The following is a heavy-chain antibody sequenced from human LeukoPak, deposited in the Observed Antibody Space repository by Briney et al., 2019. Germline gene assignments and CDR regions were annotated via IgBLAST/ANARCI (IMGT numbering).Heavy chain of an antibody. D-gene: IGHD4-17*01. CDR2: MNPNSGNT. V-gene: IGHV1-8*01. CDR3: ARAPHYTVTTVDYFDY. Sequence: ASVKVSCKASGYTFTSYDINWVRQATGQGLEWMGWMNPNSGNTGYAQKFQGRVTMTRNTSISTAYMELSSLRSEDTAVYYCARAPHYTVTTVDYFDYRGQGTLVTVSS. J-gene: IGHJ4*02. CDR1: GYTFTSYD.